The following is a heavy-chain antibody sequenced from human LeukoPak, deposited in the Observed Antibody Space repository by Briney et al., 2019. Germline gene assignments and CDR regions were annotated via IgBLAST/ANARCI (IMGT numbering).Heavy chain of an antibody. V-gene: IGHV3-48*03. CDR3: AIVLGDRHPIDY. D-gene: IGHD2-21*02. J-gene: IGHJ4*02. CDR1: GFTFSSYE. Sequence: PGGSLRLSCAASGFTFSSYETNWVRQAPGKGLEGVSYISSSGSTIYYADSVKGRFTISRDNAKNSLYLQMNSLRAEDTAVYYCAIVLGDRHPIDYWGQGTLVTVSS. CDR2: ISSSGSTI.